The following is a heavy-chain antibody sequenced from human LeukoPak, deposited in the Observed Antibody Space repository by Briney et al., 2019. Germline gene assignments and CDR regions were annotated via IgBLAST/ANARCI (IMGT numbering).Heavy chain of an antibody. Sequence: SETLSLTCTVSGGSISSYYWSWIRQPPGKGLEWIGYIYYSGSTNYNPSLKSRVTISVDTSKNQFSLKLSSVTAADTAVYYCARVYAGDYYYYGMDVWGQGTTVTVSS. D-gene: IGHD2-8*02. V-gene: IGHV4-59*01. J-gene: IGHJ6*02. CDR1: GGSISSYY. CDR3: ARVYAGDYYYYGMDV. CDR2: IYYSGST.